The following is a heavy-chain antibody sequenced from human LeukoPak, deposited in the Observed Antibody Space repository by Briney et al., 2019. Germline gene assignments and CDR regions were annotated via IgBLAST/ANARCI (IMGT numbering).Heavy chain of an antibody. CDR2: ISSSSSYI. Sequence: PGGSLRLSCAASGSTFSSYSMNWVRQAPGKGLEWVSSISSSSSYIYYADSVKGRFTISRDNAKNSLYLQMNSLRAEDTAVYYCAREVRGRHASAFDIWGQGTMVTVSS. J-gene: IGHJ3*02. CDR3: AREVRGRHASAFDI. V-gene: IGHV3-21*01. D-gene: IGHD1-26*01. CDR1: GSTFSSYS.